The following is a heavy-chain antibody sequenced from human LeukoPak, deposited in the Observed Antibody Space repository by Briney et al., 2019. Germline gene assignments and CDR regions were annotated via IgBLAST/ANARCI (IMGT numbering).Heavy chain of an antibody. D-gene: IGHD3-10*01. J-gene: IGHJ6*02. V-gene: IGHV3-23*01. CDR1: GFTFSSYA. CDR3: ANRHNGSGSYYQNYYYYGMDV. Sequence: GGSLTLSCAASGFTFSSYAMSWVRQAPGKGLEWLSAISGSGRSTYYAASVKGRFTISRDNSKNTLYLKMNSLRAEDTAVYYCANRHNGSGSYYQNYYYYGMDVWGQGTTVTVSS. CDR2: ISGSGRST.